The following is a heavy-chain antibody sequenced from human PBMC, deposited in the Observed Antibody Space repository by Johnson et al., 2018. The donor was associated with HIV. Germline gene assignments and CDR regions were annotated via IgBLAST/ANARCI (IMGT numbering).Heavy chain of an antibody. Sequence: VQIVVAAGALIKPGRSLRLSCPSSRFTISSYAMHWVRPAPGTGLEWVAVISYDRSNKYYADSMKGRFTISRDNSGNTLYLQMDSLRVEDTAVYYCASTRLGAFDIWGQGTMVTVSS. CDR1: RFTISSYA. CDR2: ISYDRSNK. D-gene: IGHD6-6*01. J-gene: IGHJ3*02. V-gene: IGHV3-30*14. CDR3: ASTRLGAFDI.